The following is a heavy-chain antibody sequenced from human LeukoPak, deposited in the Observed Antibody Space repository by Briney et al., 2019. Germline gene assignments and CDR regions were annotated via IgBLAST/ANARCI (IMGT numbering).Heavy chain of an antibody. Sequence: GGSLRLSCAASGFTFSSYAMSWVRQAPGKGLEWVSAVSGSGGSTYYADSVKGRFTISRDNSKNTLYLQMNSLRAEDTAVYYCAKDYDSSGYYLKNFDYWGQGTLVTVSS. CDR1: GFTFSSYA. CDR3: AKDYDSSGYYLKNFDY. V-gene: IGHV3-23*01. CDR2: VSGSGGST. D-gene: IGHD3-22*01. J-gene: IGHJ4*02.